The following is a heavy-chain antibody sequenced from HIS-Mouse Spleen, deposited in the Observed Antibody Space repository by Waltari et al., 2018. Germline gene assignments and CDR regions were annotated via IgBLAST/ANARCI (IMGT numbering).Heavy chain of an antibody. J-gene: IGHJ3*02. CDR3: ARVLHFRVGAHAFDI. D-gene: IGHD1-26*01. CDR1: GFTVSSNY. CDR2: IYSGGST. V-gene: IGHV3-53*02. Sequence: EVQLVETGGGLIQPGGSLRLSCAASGFTVSSNYLSWVRQAPGKGLEWVSVIYSGGSTYYADSVKGRFTISRDNSKNTLYLQMNSLRAEDTAVYYCARVLHFRVGAHAFDIWGQGTMVTVSS.